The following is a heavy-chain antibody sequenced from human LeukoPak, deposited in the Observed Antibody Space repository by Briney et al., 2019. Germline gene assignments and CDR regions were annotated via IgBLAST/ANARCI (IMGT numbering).Heavy chain of an antibody. V-gene: IGHV1-18*01. CDR1: GYTFTNYG. CDR3: GRRKNYYDSSGYHDY. Sequence: ASVKVSCKASGYTFTNYGFSWVRQAPGQGLEWIGWISAYNGNTNSAQKFQGRVTMTTDTSTSTAYMELRSLRSDDTAVYYCGRRKNYYDSSGYHDYWGQGTLVTVSS. CDR2: ISAYNGNT. J-gene: IGHJ4*02. D-gene: IGHD3-22*01.